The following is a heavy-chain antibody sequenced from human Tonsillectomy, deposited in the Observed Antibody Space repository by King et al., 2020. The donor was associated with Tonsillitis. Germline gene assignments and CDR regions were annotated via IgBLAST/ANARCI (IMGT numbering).Heavy chain of an antibody. CDR2: SSDSGGRT. CDR3: AKPDRFPDY. J-gene: IGHJ4*02. Sequence: VQLVESGGGLVQPGGSLRLSCAASGFTFSSYPMSWVRPAPGKGLEWVSGSSDSGGRTFYADSVEGRFTTSRDNSKTKLYLQMHSLRAEDTAVYYCAKPDRFPDYWGQGTLVTVSS. D-gene: IGHD3-16*02. CDR1: GFTFSSYP. V-gene: IGHV3-23*04.